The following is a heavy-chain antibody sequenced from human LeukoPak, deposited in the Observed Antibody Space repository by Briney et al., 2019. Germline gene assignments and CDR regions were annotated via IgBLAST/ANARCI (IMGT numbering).Heavy chain of an antibody. CDR1: GYTFDDYG. D-gene: IGHD3-10*01. J-gene: IGHJ4*02. V-gene: IGHV3-20*04. Sequence: RAGGSLRLSCVASGYTFDDYGMSWVRQAPGKGLEWVSGINWNGGTTGYADSVKGRFTISRDNAKNSLYLQMNSLRAEDTAVYYCAREPPLVGVIMFGTDYWGQGTLVTVSS. CDR3: AREPPLVGVIMFGTDY. CDR2: INWNGGTT.